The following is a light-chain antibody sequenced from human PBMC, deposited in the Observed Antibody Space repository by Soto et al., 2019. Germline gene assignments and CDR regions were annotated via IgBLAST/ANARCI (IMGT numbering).Light chain of an antibody. CDR3: KPYANSQIP. CDR1: QPVSSNF. Sequence: EILLTQSPGTLSVSPGERSTLSRMASQPVSSNFLAWYQQKPGQAHRLIIYGVSSRASGIQDRFFGSGSGTDFTLTIKRMEPEDFAVYYCKPYANSQIPFGTGKRLEIK. CDR2: GVS. J-gene: IGKJ5*01. V-gene: IGKV3-20*01.